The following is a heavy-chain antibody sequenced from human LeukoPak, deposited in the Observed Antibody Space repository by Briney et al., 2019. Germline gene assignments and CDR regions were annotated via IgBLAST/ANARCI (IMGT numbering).Heavy chain of an antibody. CDR3: AKIRGYCSGGSCYSEVAQDFDY. CDR2: ISGSGGST. V-gene: IGHV3-23*01. CDR1: GFTFSSYA. J-gene: IGHJ4*02. D-gene: IGHD2-15*01. Sequence: PGGSLRLSCAASGFTFSSYAMSWVRQAPGKGLEWVSAISGSGGSTYYADSVKGRFTISRDNSKNTLYLQMNSLRAEDTAVYYCAKIRGYCSGGSCYSEVAQDFDYWGQGTLVTVSS.